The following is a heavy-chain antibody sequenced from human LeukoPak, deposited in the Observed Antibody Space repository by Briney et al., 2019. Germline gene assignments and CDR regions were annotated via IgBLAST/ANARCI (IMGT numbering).Heavy chain of an antibody. CDR1: GFTFSSYA. CDR2: ISGSGGST. CDR3: AKDLLPIFGVVPYFDY. V-gene: IGHV3-23*01. Sequence: GGSLRLSCAASGFTFSSYAMSWVRQAPGKGLEWVSAISGSGGSTYYADSVKGRFTISRDNSKNTLYLQMNSLRAEDTAVYYCAKDLLPIFGVVPYFDYWGQGTLVTVSS. J-gene: IGHJ4*02. D-gene: IGHD3-3*01.